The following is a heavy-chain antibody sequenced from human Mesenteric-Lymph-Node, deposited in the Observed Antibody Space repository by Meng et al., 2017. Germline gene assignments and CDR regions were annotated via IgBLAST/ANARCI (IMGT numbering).Heavy chain of an antibody. CDR1: GGSLGSRNW. D-gene: IGHD2-21*02. J-gene: IGHJ4*02. Sequence: QVRLQEAGPGLVKPSGPLSLTWAVSGGSLGSRNWWSWVRQPPGKGLEWIGEIYHSGSTNYNPSLKSRVTISVDESKNQFSLRLSSVTAADTAVYYCARVGAYCGGDCYHPRWGQGTLVTVSS. V-gene: IGHV4-4*02. CDR3: ARVGAYCGGDCYHPR. CDR2: IYHSGST.